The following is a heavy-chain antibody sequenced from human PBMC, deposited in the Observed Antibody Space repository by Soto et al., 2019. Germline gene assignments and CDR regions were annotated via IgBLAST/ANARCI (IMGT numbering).Heavy chain of an antibody. V-gene: IGHV3-53*01. CDR1: GFSVSSTY. Sequence: GGSLRLSCXASGFSVSSTYMSWVRQVPGKGLEWVSSLYKNDDTYYAESVRGRFTISRDSSKNSLYLQMSSLSADDTAVYYCARALGTVTKDFWGQGTLVTVSS. D-gene: IGHD4-17*01. CDR3: ARALGTVTKDF. J-gene: IGHJ1*01. CDR2: LYKNDDT.